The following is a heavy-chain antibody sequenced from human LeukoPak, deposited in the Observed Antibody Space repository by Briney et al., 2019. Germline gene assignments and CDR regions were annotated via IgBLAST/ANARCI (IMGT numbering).Heavy chain of an antibody. D-gene: IGHD3-3*01. CDR3: ARSLRFLEWLSSNWFDP. J-gene: IGHJ5*02. V-gene: IGHV1-2*02. CDR1: GYTFTGYY. Sequence: ASVKVSCKASGYTFTGYYMHWVRQAPGQGLEWMGWINPNSGGTNYAQEFQGRVTMTRDTSISTAYMELSRLRSDDTAVYYCARSLRFLEWLSSNWFDPWGQGTLVTVSS. CDR2: INPNSGGT.